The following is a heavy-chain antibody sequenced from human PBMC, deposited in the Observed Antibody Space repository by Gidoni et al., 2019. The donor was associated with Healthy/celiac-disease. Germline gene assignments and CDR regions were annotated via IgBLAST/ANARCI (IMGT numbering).Heavy chain of an antibody. CDR1: GFTFDDYA. CDR2: ISWNSGSI. D-gene: IGHD6-13*01. CDR3: AKGYYSSSWYYFDY. Sequence: EVQLVESGGGLVQPGRSLRLSCAASGFTFDDYAMHWVRQAPGKVLEWVSGISWNSGSIGYADSVKGRFTISRDNAKNSLYLQMNSLRAEDTALYYCAKGYYSSSWYYFDYWGQGTLVTVSS. V-gene: IGHV3-9*01. J-gene: IGHJ4*02.